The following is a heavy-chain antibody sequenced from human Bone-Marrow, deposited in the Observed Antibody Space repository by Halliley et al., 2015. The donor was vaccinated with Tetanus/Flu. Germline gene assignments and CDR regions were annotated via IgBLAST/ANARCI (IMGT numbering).Heavy chain of an antibody. D-gene: IGHD6-19*01. J-gene: IGHJ6*02. CDR3: ARDRREYSSSLYGMDV. Sequence: YVYYSGSPNHNPSLKSRVTIPVDTSKNQFSLKLSSVTAADTAVYYCARDRREYSSSLYGMDVWGQGTTVTVSS. V-gene: IGHV4-59*01. CDR2: VYYSGSP.